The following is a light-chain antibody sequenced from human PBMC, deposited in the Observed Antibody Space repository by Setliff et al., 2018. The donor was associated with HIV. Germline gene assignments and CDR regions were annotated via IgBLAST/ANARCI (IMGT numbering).Light chain of an antibody. CDR2: DVS. V-gene: IGLV2-14*03. Sequence: QSVLTQPASASGSPGQSITISCTGTSSDVGGYNFVAWYQQHPGQAPKLLIYDVSNRPSGVSNRFSGSKSGNAASLTISGLQAEDEADYYCCSFAGTYIFYVFGSGTKVTVL. CDR1: SSDVGGYNF. J-gene: IGLJ1*01. CDR3: CSFAGTYIFYV.